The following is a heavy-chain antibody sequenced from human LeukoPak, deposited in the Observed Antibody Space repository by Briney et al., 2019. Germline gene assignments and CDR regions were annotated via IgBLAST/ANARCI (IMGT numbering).Heavy chain of an antibody. CDR1: GYTFTGYA. CDR2: INPNSGTT. D-gene: IGHD3-10*01. J-gene: IGHJ6*04. CDR3: ARGIEVRSCDGSGSYYKYYYSGILV. V-gene: IGHV1-2*02. Sequence: ASVKVSCKASGYTFTGYAMSWVRQAPGQGLEWMGWINPNSGTTNYAQKFQGRVTMTTDKSTSTAYMELSRLRSEDTAVYYCARGIEVRSCDGSGSYYKYYYSGILVWRKGTALSV.